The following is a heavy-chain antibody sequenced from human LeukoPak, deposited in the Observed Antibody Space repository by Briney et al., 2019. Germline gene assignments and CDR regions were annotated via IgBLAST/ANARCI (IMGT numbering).Heavy chain of an antibody. CDR3: ARGIGSGSYDN. CDR2: INPKSGDT. D-gene: IGHD3-10*01. V-gene: IGHV1-2*02. CDR1: GYTFTGYY. Sequence: ASVKVSCKASGYTFTGYYMHWVRQAPRQRLEWMGWINPKSGDTNYAQKFQGRVTMTRDTSISTAYMELSRLRSDDTAVYYCARGIGSGSYDNWGQGTLVTVSS. J-gene: IGHJ4*02.